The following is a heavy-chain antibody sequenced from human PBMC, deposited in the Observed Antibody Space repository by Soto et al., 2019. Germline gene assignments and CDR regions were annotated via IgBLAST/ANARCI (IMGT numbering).Heavy chain of an antibody. CDR2: IYHSGST. V-gene: IGHV4-30-2*01. Sequence: QLQLQESGSGLVKPSQTLSLTCAVSGGSISSGGYSWSWIRQPPGKGLEWIGYIYHSGSTYYNPSLKSRVTISVDRSKNQFSLKLSSVTAADTAVYYCARAGGLGAVAVNYWGQGTLVTVSS. CDR3: ARAGGLGAVAVNY. D-gene: IGHD6-19*01. CDR1: GGSISSGGYS. J-gene: IGHJ4*02.